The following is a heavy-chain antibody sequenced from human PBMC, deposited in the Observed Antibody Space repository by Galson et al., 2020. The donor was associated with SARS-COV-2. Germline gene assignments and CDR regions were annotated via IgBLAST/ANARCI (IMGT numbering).Heavy chain of an antibody. CDR1: GFTFSSYA. V-gene: IGHV3-30*01. D-gene: IGHD6-19*01. Sequence: GESLKIYCAASGFTFSSYALHWVRQAPGKGLEWVAVISYDGSNKYYADSVKGRVTISRDNSKNTLYLQMISLRAEDTAVYYCARESVAVAYYYYYYMDVWGKGTTVTVSS. CDR2: ISYDGSNK. J-gene: IGHJ6*03. CDR3: ARESVAVAYYYYYYMDV.